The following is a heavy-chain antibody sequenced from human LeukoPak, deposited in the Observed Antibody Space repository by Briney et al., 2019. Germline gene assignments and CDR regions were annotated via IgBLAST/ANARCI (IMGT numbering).Heavy chain of an antibody. Sequence: GASVKVSCKASGITFSGYYMHWVRQAPGQGLEWMGWINANSGGTYYAQKFQGRVTMTRDTPVTTVYMELSRLRSDDTAVYYCARDNNGGPDYWGQGTLVTVSS. V-gene: IGHV1-2*02. D-gene: IGHD1/OR15-1a*01. J-gene: IGHJ4*02. CDR3: ARDNNGGPDY. CDR1: GITFSGYY. CDR2: INANSGGT.